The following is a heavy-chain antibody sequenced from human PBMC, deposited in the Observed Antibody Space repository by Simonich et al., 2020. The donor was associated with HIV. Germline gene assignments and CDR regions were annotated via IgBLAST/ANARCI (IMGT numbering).Heavy chain of an antibody. CDR1: GGSFSGYY. J-gene: IGHJ4*02. CDR3: ARRGGFHFDY. V-gene: IGHV4-34*01. D-gene: IGHD3-10*01. Sequence: QVQLQQWGAGLLKPSETLSLTCAVYGGSFSGYYWTWIRLPPGKGLEWIGEINHSGSTDYNPSLKSRVTISVDTSKNQFSLNLSSVTAADTAVYYCARRGGFHFDYWGQGTLVTVSS. CDR2: INHSGST.